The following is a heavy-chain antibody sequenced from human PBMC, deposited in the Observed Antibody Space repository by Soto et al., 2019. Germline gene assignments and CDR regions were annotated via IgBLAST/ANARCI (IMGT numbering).Heavy chain of an antibody. J-gene: IGHJ4*02. CDR1: GFTFSSYA. Sequence: EMQLLECGGGLVQPGGSLRLSCAASGFTFSSYAMSWVRQAPGKGLEWVSAISGSGGSTYYADSVKGRFTISRDNSKNTLYLQMNSLRAEDTAVYYCAKDPTKSFRGSQYYDFWSGSPYYFDYWGQGTLVTVSS. V-gene: IGHV3-23*01. D-gene: IGHD3-3*01. CDR3: AKDPTKSFRGSQYYDFWSGSPYYFDY. CDR2: ISGSGGST.